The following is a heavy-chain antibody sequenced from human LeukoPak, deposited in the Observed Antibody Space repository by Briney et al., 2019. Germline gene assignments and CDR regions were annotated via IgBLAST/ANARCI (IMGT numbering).Heavy chain of an antibody. CDR1: GYTFTSYY. CDR2: INPSGGST. Sequence: ASVKVSCKASGYTFTSYYMHWLRQAPGQGLEWMGIINPSGGSTSYAQKFQGRVTMTRDTSTSTVYMELSSLRSEDTAVYYCARVLRFLESWFDPWGQGTLVTVSS. D-gene: IGHD3-3*01. V-gene: IGHV1-46*03. J-gene: IGHJ5*02. CDR3: ARVLRFLESWFDP.